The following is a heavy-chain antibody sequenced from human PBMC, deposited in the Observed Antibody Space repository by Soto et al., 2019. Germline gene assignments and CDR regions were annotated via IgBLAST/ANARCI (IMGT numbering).Heavy chain of an antibody. J-gene: IGHJ5*02. CDR3: AGTFESSSSPWFDP. Sequence: SETLSLTCTVSGGSISSGGYYWSWIRQHPGKGLEWIGYIYYSGSTYYNPSLKSRVTISVDTSKNQFSLKLSSVTAADTAVYYCAGTFESSSSPWFDPWGQGTLVTVSS. D-gene: IGHD6-6*01. CDR1: GGSISSGGYY. V-gene: IGHV4-31*03. CDR2: IYYSGST.